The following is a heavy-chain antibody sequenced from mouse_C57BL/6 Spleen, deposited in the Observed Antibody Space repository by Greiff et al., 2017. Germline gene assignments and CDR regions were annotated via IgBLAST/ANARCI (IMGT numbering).Heavy chain of an antibody. CDR1: GFSLTSYG. J-gene: IGHJ1*03. V-gene: IGHV2-2*01. CDR3: AREGYSNYDWYFDV. Sequence: VKLEESGPGLVQPSQSLSITCTVSGFSLTSYGVHWVRQSPGKGLEWLGVIWSGGSTDYNAAFISRLSISKDNSKSQVFFKMNSLQADDTAIYYCAREGYSNYDWYFDVWGTGTTVTVSS. CDR2: IWSGGST. D-gene: IGHD2-5*01.